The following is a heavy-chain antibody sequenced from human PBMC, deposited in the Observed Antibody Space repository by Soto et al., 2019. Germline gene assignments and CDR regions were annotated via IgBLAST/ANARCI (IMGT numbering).Heavy chain of an antibody. J-gene: IGHJ1*01. CDR1: GFTFSSYS. CDR2: IRDSSTTI. Sequence: EVQLVESGGGLVQPGGSLRLSCAASGFTFSSYSMNWVRQAPGKGLQWVSYIRDSSTTIYYADSVKGRFTISRDNAKNSLYLQMNTLRAEDTAVYYCARVIESSGYSSGWPFQHWGQGTLVTVSS. V-gene: IGHV3-48*01. D-gene: IGHD6-19*01. CDR3: ARVIESSGYSSGWPFQH.